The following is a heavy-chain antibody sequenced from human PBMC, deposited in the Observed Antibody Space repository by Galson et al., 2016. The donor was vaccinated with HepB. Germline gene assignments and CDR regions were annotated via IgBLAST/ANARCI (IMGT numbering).Heavy chain of an antibody. CDR3: ARHFSGSY. D-gene: IGHD3-22*01. J-gene: IGHJ4*02. CDR1: GFTFSNYA. CDR2: TKDRPNSYTA. V-gene: IGHV3-72*01. Sequence: SLRLSCAASGFTFSNYAMSWVRQAPGKGLEWVGRTKDRPNSYTAEYAASVKGRFTISRDDSKNSVYLQMNSLRAEDTAMYFCARHFSGSYLGQGTLVTVSS.